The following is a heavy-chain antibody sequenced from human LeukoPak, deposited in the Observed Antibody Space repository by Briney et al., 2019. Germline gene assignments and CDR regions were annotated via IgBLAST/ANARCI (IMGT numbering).Heavy chain of an antibody. J-gene: IGHJ4*02. V-gene: IGHV1-18*01. CDR3: ARASNGDYIFDY. CDR2: ISAYNGNT. Sequence: ASVKVSCKASGYTFTSYGISWVRQAPGQGLEWMGWISAYNGNTNHAQKLQGRVTMTTDTSTSTAYMELRSLRSDDTAVYCCARASNGDYIFDYWGQGTLVTVSS. D-gene: IGHD4-17*01. CDR1: GYTFTSYG.